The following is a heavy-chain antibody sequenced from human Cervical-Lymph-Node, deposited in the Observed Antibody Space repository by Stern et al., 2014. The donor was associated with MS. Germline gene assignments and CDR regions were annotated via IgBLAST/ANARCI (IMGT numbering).Heavy chain of an antibody. D-gene: IGHD2-15*01. Sequence: VQLVQSGAEVKKPGASVKVSCKASGDTFTGYYMQWVRQAPGQGLEWMGRINPNSGGTNYAQKFQGRVTMTRDTSISTAYMELSGLRFDDMAVYYCARDPEGYCSGGSCSTFDYWGQGTLVTVSS. CDR1: GDTFTGYY. J-gene: IGHJ4*02. CDR2: INPNSGGT. V-gene: IGHV1-2*06. CDR3: ARDPEGYCSGGSCSTFDY.